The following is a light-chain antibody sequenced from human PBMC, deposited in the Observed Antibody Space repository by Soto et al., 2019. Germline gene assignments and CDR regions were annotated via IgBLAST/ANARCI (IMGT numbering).Light chain of an antibody. Sequence: EIVMTQSPATLSVSPGERATLSCRASQSVSTNLVWYQQKPGQAPRLLIYDASTRGTGLPARFSGSGSGTKFTLTISSLQYQDFGAYYCHQYNKWPITFGQGTRVEI. CDR3: HQYNKWPIT. J-gene: IGKJ5*01. V-gene: IGKV3-15*01. CDR2: DAS. CDR1: QSVSTN.